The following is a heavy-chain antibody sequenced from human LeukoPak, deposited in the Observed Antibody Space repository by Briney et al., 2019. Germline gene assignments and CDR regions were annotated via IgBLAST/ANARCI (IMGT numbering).Heavy chain of an antibody. D-gene: IGHD1/OR15-1a*01. CDR1: GGSISSGSYY. Sequence: PSQTLSLTCTVSGGSISSGSYYWSWIRQPAGKGLEWIGRIYTSGSTNYNPSLKSRVTILVDKSKNLLSLKLNSVTAADTAVYYCARVGEHYYFDFWGQGTLVTVSS. CDR2: IYTSGST. CDR3: ARVGEHYYFDF. J-gene: IGHJ4*02. V-gene: IGHV4-61*02.